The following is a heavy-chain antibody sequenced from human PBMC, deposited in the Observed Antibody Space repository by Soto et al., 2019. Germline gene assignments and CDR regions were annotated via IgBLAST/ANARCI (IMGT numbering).Heavy chain of an antibody. CDR2: HYTGGST. Sequence: WSLRLSCAISGFSFSSNYLSWVRQAPGKGLEWVSVHYTGGSTYYADSVQGRFTISRDKSNNTLYLQMRRVRAEDTAVYFCARHRHPRGTVGATSPLDPWGQGTQVTVSS. J-gene: IGHJ5*02. D-gene: IGHD1-26*01. V-gene: IGHV3-53*01. CDR1: GFSFSSNY. CDR3: ARHRHPRGTVGATSPLDP.